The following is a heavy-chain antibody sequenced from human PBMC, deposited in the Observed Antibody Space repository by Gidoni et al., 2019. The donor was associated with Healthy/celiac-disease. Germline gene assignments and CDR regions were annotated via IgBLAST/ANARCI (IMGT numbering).Heavy chain of an antibody. CDR3: AKDSLGDYYGSGRTNWFDP. V-gene: IGHV3-30*02. CDR2: IRYDGSNK. D-gene: IGHD3-10*01. Sequence: QVQLVESGGGVVQPGGSLRLSCAAPGFTFSSYGMHWFRQAPGKGLEWVAFIRYDGSNKYYADSLKVRFTISRDNSKNTLYLQMNSLRAEDTAVYYCAKDSLGDYYGSGRTNWFDPWGQGTLVTVSS. CDR1: GFTFSSYG. J-gene: IGHJ5*02.